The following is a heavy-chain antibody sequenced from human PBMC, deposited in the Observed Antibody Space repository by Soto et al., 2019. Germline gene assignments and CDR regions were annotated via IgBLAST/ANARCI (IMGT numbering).Heavy chain of an antibody. J-gene: IGHJ4*02. D-gene: IGHD3-10*01. CDR1: GFTFSYYP. Sequence: VQLVESGGGVVQPGRSLRLSCAASGFTFSYYPLHWVRRAPGKGLEWVSSISGIRDYIRYADSVKGRFTISRDNAKTSLYLQMNSLTAEDTAVYYCAREGVHNYTEYYFDYWGQGTLVTVSS. CDR2: ISGIRDYI. V-gene: IGHV3-21*06. CDR3: AREGVHNYTEYYFDY.